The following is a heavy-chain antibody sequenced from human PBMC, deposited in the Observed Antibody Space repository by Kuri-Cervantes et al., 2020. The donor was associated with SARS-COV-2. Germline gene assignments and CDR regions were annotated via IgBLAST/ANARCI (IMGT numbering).Heavy chain of an antibody. CDR2: INPNTGGT. V-gene: IGHV1-2*02. Sequence: ASVKVSCKASGYSFTDYYLHWGRQAPGQGLEWMGWINPNTGGTNYAWRFQGRVTMTKDTSISTAYMELSRLRSDDTAVYYCASPLIAAAGRLPSYGMDVWGQGTTVTVSS. D-gene: IGHD6-13*01. J-gene: IGHJ6*02. CDR3: ASPLIAAAGRLPSYGMDV. CDR1: GYSFTDYY.